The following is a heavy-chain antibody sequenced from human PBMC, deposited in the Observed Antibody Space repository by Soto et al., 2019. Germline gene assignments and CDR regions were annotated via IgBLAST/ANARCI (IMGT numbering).Heavy chain of an antibody. CDR2: INYDGYS. D-gene: IGHD3-10*01. CDR1: GGSITXYY. J-gene: IGHJ6*02. V-gene: IGHV4-59*08. Sequence: QXQLXESGPGLVKPSETLSLTCTVSGGSITXYYCSWFRQPPGKGLEWIGYINYDGYSAYNLSLKRRVTLSMDASKTQFSLMLESVTATDTAVYYCARHGFGPLHGLVDVWGPGTTVIVSS. CDR3: ARHGFGPLHGLVDV.